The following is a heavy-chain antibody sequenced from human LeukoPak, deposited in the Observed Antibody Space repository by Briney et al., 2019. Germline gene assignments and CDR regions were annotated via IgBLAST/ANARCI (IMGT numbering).Heavy chain of an antibody. D-gene: IGHD6-19*01. CDR2: IKQDGSVK. CDR1: GVTFTTYW. CDR3: SGGSGWMIDR. Sequence: PGGSLRLSCAASGVTFTTYWMNWVRQSPGKGLKWVANIKQDGSVKYHVDSVKGRFTISRDNAKNSLYLQMNSLRSQHTAVHYFSGGSGWMIDRWREGTMLGVS. V-gene: IGHV3-7*01. J-gene: IGHJ4*02.